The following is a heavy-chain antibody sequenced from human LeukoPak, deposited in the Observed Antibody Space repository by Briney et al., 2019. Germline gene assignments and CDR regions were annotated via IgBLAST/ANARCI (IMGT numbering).Heavy chain of an antibody. CDR2: ISYDGSNK. J-gene: IGHJ4*02. CDR1: GFTFSNYA. V-gene: IGHV3-30-3*01. CDR3: ARDPLLSHQRGYFDY. D-gene: IGHD3-10*01. Sequence: GGSLRLSCAVSGFTFSNYAMHWVRQAPGKGLEWVAVISYDGSNKYYADSLKGRFTISRDNSKNTLYLQMNSLRAEDTAVYFCARDPLLSHQRGYFDYWGQGTLVTVSS.